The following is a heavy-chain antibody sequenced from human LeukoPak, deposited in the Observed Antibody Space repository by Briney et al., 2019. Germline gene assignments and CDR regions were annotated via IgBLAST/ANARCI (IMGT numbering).Heavy chain of an antibody. J-gene: IGHJ6*03. CDR2: VDHTGST. V-gene: IGHV4-59*01. D-gene: IGHD4-11*01. CDR1: DDSITMYY. Sequence: SETLSLTCTVSDDSITMYYWTWIRQPPGKGLEWIGYVDHTGSTKFNPSLNGRVSISRDTSNNFFSLRLRSVTAADTAVYFCARGRVSSSTWYSTYYYFFYMXXXXXGTTXT. CDR3: ARGRVSSSTWYSTYYYFFYMXX.